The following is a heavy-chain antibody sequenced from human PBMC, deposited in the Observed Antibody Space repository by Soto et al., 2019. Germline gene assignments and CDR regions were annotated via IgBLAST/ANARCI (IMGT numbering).Heavy chain of an antibody. D-gene: IGHD5-18*01. CDR2: INHSGST. Sequence: PSETLSLTCAVYGGSFSGYYCCWIRQTPGKGLEWIGEINHSGSTNYNPSLKSRVTISVDTSKNQFSLKLSSVTAADTAVYYCARGIQLWLIHNWFDPWGQGTLVTVSS. J-gene: IGHJ5*02. CDR1: GGSFSGYY. CDR3: ARGIQLWLIHNWFDP. V-gene: IGHV4-34*01.